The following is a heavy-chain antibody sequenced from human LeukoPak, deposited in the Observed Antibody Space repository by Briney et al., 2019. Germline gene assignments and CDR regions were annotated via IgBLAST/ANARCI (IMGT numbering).Heavy chain of an antibody. V-gene: IGHV1-2*06. CDR1: GYTFTGYY. Sequence: ASVKVSCKASGYTFTGYYMHWVRQAPGQGLEWMGRINPNSGYTGYAQKFQARVTMARNTSINTAYMELSSLRSEDTAVYYCARSKTGSLGNWFDLWGQGTLVTVSS. CDR2: INPNSGYT. D-gene: IGHD1-1*01. J-gene: IGHJ5*02. CDR3: ARSKTGSLGNWFDL.